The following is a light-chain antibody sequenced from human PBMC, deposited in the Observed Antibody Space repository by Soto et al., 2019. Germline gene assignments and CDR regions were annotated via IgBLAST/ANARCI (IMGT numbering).Light chain of an antibody. V-gene: IGKV1-39*01. CDR3: QQTYTTPEIT. J-gene: IGKJ5*01. Sequence: DIHMTQSPSTLSASFGDRVTITCRASQSISIYLNWYQLKPGKAPNLLMYGASYLKSGVPTRFSGSGSGTDFTLTISSLQPEDFAIYYCQQTYTTPEITFGQGTRREIK. CDR2: GAS. CDR1: QSISIY.